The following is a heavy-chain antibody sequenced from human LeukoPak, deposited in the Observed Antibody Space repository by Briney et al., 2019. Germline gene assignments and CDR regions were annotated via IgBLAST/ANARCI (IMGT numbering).Heavy chain of an antibody. CDR2: INPNSGGT. J-gene: IGHJ4*02. Sequence: ASVKVSCKASGYTFTGYYMHWVRQAPGQGPEWMGWINPNSGGTYFPQNSQGRVTLTRDTSISTAYMELSRLRSDDTAVYYCAVYCGGGSCCSDDYYDSGGSLFDYWGQGTLVTVSS. V-gene: IGHV1-2*02. CDR1: GYTFTGYY. CDR3: AVYCGGGSCCSDDYYDSGGSLFDY. D-gene: IGHD2-15*01.